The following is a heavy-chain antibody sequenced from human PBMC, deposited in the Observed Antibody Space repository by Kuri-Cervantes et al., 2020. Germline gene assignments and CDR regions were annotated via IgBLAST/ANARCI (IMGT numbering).Heavy chain of an antibody. CDR2: IKSKTDGGTT. D-gene: IGHD2-21*01. V-gene: IGHV3-15*01. J-gene: IGHJ6*03. CDR1: GFTFSNAW. CDR3: ARDYGCDCGGDMKGGDYYYYMDV. Sequence: GGSLRLSCAASGFTFSNAWMSWVRQAPGKGLEWVGRIKSKTDGGTTDYAAPVKGRFTISRDDSKNTLYLQMNSLRAEDTAVYYCARDYGCDCGGDMKGGDYYYYMDVWGKGTTVTVSS.